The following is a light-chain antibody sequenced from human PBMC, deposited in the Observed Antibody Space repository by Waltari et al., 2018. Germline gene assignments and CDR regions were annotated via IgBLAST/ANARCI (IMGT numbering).Light chain of an antibody. CDR2: DVH. J-gene: IGLJ2*01. CDR1: SRNVGSYDY. V-gene: IGLV2-14*03. Sequence: QSALTQPASVSGSPGQSIAISCTGTSRNVGSYDYVSWYQQHPGKAPKLVTFDVHYRTVVASRRFAGYNAGNTASRTISGLQREDEADYYCSSYFSTNPEVFGGGTKVTVL. CDR3: SSYFSTNPEV.